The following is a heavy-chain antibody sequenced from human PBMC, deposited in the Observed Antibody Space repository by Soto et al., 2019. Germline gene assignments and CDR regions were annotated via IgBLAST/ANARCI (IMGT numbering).Heavy chain of an antibody. D-gene: IGHD3-10*02. CDR2: IYYSGST. Sequence: SETLSLTCPVAGGSISSYYGSWIRQPPGKGLEWIGYIYYSGSTNYNPSLKSRVTISVDTSKNQFSLKLSSVTAADTAVYYCARVHYVRTTTQFDYWGQGTLVTVSS. V-gene: IGHV4-59*01. J-gene: IGHJ4*02. CDR3: ARVHYVRTTTQFDY. CDR1: GGSISSYY.